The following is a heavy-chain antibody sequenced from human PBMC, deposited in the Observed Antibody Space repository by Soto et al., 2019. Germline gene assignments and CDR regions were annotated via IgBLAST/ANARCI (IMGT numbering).Heavy chain of an antibody. D-gene: IGHD5-12*01. CDR3: ARNYDPYYYYMDV. CDR2: IWYDGSNK. CDR1: GFTFSSYG. Sequence: GGSLRLSCAASGFTFSSYGMHWVRQAPGKGLEWVTVIWYDGSNKYYADSVKGRFTISRDNSKNTLYLQMNSLRAEDTAVYYCARNYDPYYYYMDVWGKGTTVTVSS. J-gene: IGHJ6*03. V-gene: IGHV3-33*01.